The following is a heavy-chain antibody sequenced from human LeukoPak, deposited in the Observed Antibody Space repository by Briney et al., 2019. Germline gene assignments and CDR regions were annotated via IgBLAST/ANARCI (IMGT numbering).Heavy chain of an antibody. CDR2: ISSSSSYI. CDR1: GFTFSSYS. CDR3: ARAYSGSENYDCFDY. J-gene: IGHJ4*02. Sequence: PGGSLRLSCAASGFTFSSYSMNWVRQAPGKGLEWVSSISSSSSYIYYADSVKGRFTISRDNAKNSLYLQMNSLKTEDTAVYYCARAYSGSENYDCFDYWGQGTLVTVSS. D-gene: IGHD3-10*01. V-gene: IGHV3-21*04.